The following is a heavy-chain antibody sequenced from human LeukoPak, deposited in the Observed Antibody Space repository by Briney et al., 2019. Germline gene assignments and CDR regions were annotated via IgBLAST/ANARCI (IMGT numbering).Heavy chain of an antibody. CDR3: ARGEVPEITIFGVVIQYYFDY. Sequence: GGSLRLSCAASGFTFSSYGMHWVRQAPGKGLEWVAFIRYDGSNKYYADSVKGRFTISRDNSKNTLYLQMNSLRAEDTAVYYCARGEVPEITIFGVVIQYYFDYWGQGTLVTVSS. CDR2: IRYDGSNK. V-gene: IGHV3-30*02. D-gene: IGHD3-3*01. CDR1: GFTFSSYG. J-gene: IGHJ4*02.